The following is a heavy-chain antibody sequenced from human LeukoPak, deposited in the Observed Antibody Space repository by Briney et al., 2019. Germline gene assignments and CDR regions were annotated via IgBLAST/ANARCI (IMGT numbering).Heavy chain of an antibody. CDR3: ATTATPLVVPAAPYYYYGMDV. Sequence: SSVNVSCKSSGGTFSSYAISWVRQAPGQGLEWMGGIIPIFGTANYAQKFQGRVTITADESTSTAYMELSSLRSEDTAVYYCATTATPLVVPAAPYYYYGMDVWGKGTTVTVSS. J-gene: IGHJ6*04. CDR2: IIPIFGTA. D-gene: IGHD2-2*01. V-gene: IGHV1-69*13. CDR1: GGTFSSYA.